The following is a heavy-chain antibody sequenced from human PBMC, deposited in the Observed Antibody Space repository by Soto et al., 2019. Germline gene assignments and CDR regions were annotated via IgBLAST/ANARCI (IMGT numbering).Heavy chain of an antibody. CDR2: IYWDDDK. CDR3: AHRRDYGEFVY. D-gene: IGHD4-17*01. Sequence: QITLKESGPTLVKPTQTLTLTCTFSGFSLSLSTSGVGVGWIRQPPGKALEWLALIYWDDDKRYSPSLKSRTTXTXGMSKNHVDIKISNEDPLDTATYYCAHRRDYGEFVYGGQGTLVTVCS. J-gene: IGHJ4*02. CDR1: GFSLSLSTSGVG. V-gene: IGHV2-5*02.